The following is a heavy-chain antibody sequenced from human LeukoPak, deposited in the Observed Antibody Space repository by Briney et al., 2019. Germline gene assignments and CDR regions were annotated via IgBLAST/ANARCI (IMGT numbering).Heavy chain of an antibody. D-gene: IGHD3-16*01. V-gene: IGHV3-11*01. J-gene: IGHJ4*02. Sequence: GGSLRLSCAASGFIISDYYMSWIRQSPGKGLEWISYITSGAGSTKYADSVKGRFTISRDTAKNSVALQLNSLRAEDTAVCYCTRERRGTYYAFESWGQGTLVTVSS. CDR3: TRERRGTYYAFES. CDR1: GFIISDYY. CDR2: ITSGAGST.